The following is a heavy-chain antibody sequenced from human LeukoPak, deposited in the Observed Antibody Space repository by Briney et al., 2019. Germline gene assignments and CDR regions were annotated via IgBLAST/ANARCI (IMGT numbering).Heavy chain of an antibody. V-gene: IGHV3-15*01. D-gene: IGHD6-13*01. Sequence: GGSLRLSCAASGFTFSNAWMSWVRQAPGKGLEWVGRIKSRTDGGTTDYAAPVKGRFTISRDDSKNTLYLQMNSLKTEDTAVYYCTTDREPGISYFDPWGQGTLVTVSS. CDR3: TTDREPGISYFDP. J-gene: IGHJ5*02. CDR1: GFTFSNAW. CDR2: IKSRTDGGTT.